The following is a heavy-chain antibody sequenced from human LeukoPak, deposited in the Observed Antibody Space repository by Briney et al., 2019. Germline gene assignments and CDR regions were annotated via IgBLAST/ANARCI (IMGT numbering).Heavy chain of an antibody. CDR1: GYTFTGYY. D-gene: IGHD4-17*01. Sequence: ASVKVSCKASGYTFTGYYIDWVRQAPGQGLEGMGWINSDSGGTNYAQKFQGRVTMTRDTSTSTAYMELSSPRSDDTAFYYCARDTITVTTPYFDYWGQGTLVTVPS. CDR3: ARDTITVTTPYFDY. J-gene: IGHJ4*02. CDR2: INSDSGGT. V-gene: IGHV1-2*02.